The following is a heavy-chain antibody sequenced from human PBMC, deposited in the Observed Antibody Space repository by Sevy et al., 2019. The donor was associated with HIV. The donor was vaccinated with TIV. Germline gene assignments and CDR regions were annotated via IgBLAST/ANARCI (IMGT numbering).Heavy chain of an antibody. CDR2: YDPEDAET. Sequence: ASVKVSCKVSGKTLTALANHWVRQAPGKGLEWMATYDPEDAETYYAQRFQGRVTMTEDTSTDTAYMEMSSLGSEDTAVFYCAGTKDYYDNSGDPFDYWGQGTLVTVSS. V-gene: IGHV1-24*01. CDR3: AGTKDYYDNSGDPFDY. J-gene: IGHJ4*02. D-gene: IGHD3-22*01. CDR1: GKTLTALA.